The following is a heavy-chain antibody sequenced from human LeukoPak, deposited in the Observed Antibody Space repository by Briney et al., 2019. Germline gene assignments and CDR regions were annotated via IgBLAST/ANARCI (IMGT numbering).Heavy chain of an antibody. D-gene: IGHD4-11*01. Sequence: SETLSLTCTVSDGSISSHFWSWIRQPPGKGLEWIGYMHSRGSPSYNPSLRSRVNISADTSKNQFSLRLNSVTGADTAVYYCARDTSDYPYFFDYWGQGTLVTVSS. CDR3: ARDTSDYPYFFDY. J-gene: IGHJ4*02. CDR2: MHSRGSP. V-gene: IGHV4-59*11. CDR1: DGSISSHF.